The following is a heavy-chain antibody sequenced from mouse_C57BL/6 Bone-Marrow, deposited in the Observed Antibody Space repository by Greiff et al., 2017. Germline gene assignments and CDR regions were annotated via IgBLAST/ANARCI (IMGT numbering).Heavy chain of an antibody. CDR2: INPNYGTT. D-gene: IGHD3-2*02. CDR3: SEDSSGYLGAD. CDR1: GYSFTDYN. J-gene: IGHJ3*01. V-gene: IGHV1-39*01. Sequence: VQLQQSGPELVKPGASVKISCKASGYSFTDYNMNWVKQSNGKSLEWIGVINPNYGTTSYNQKFKGTATLTVDHSASTAYMQLHSLTAEDSTVYYGSEDSSGYLGADWGQGTLVTVSA.